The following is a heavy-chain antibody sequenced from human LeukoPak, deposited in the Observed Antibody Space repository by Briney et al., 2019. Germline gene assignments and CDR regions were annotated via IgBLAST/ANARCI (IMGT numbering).Heavy chain of an antibody. J-gene: IGHJ5*02. CDR1: GFTFNNHN. Sequence: GESLRLSCVASGFTFNNHNMDGVRQAPGKGREWMSYICGRGGAKFYADSVQGRSTISRDNPKHSVYLQMNSQSDEDAAVYYCAKVGPGGNFSYNWFDPWGQGTLVTVSS. CDR2: ICGRGGAK. D-gene: IGHD4-23*01. V-gene: IGHV3-48*02. CDR3: AKVGPGGNFSYNWFDP.